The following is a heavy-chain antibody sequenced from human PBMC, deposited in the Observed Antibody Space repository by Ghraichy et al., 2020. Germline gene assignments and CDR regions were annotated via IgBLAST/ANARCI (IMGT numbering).Heavy chain of an antibody. D-gene: IGHD6-13*01. Sequence: GSLRLSCAASGFTFSDYYMSWIRQAPGKGLEWVSYISSSSSYTNYADSVKGRFTISRDNAKNSLYLQMNSLRAEDTAVYYCAMIAAAGTGRNYYYYGMDVWGQGTTVTVSS. CDR2: ISSSSSYT. J-gene: IGHJ6*02. V-gene: IGHV3-11*03. CDR3: AMIAAAGTGRNYYYYGMDV. CDR1: GFTFSDYY.